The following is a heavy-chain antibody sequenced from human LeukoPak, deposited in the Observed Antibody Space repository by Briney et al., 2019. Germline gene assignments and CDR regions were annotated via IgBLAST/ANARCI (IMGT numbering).Heavy chain of an antibody. CDR3: AKDSHSSGWYEFDY. D-gene: IGHD6-19*01. V-gene: IGHV3-9*01. CDR1: GFTFDDYA. Sequence: GGSLRLSCAASGFTFDDYAMHWVRQAPGKGLEWVSGTSWNSGSIGYADSVKGRFTISRDNAKNSLYLQMNSLRAEDTALYYCAKDSHSSGWYEFDYWGQGTLVTVSS. CDR2: TSWNSGSI. J-gene: IGHJ4*02.